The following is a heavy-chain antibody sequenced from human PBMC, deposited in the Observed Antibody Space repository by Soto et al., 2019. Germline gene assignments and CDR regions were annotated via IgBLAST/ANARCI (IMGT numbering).Heavy chain of an antibody. CDR2: ISGDGNDK. CDR3: VQGASTAHQPLDS. J-gene: IGHJ4*02. Sequence: QVQLVESGGGVVQPGRSLRLSCAASGFIFRNFGMHWVRRAPGKGLEWVAVISGDGNDKYYPDSRKGRFTTSRDNFNNTLYLQLNSLRPEDTAVYHCVQGASTAHQPLDSWGQGVLVTVSS. D-gene: IGHD1-26*01. V-gene: IGHV3-30*03. CDR1: GFIFRNFG.